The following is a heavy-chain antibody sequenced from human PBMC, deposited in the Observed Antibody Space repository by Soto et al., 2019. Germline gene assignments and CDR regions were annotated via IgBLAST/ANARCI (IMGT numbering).Heavy chain of an antibody. CDR1: GFTVSSNY. V-gene: IGHV3-53*01. CDR2: IYSGGST. Sequence: GGSLRLSCAASGFTVSSNYMSWVRQAPGKGLEWVSVIYSGGSTYYADSVKGRFTISRDNSKNTLYLQMNSLRAEDTAVYYCARAPLTGDRTGALDIWGQGSMVTVSS. CDR3: ARAPLTGDRTGALDI. J-gene: IGHJ3*02. D-gene: IGHD7-27*01.